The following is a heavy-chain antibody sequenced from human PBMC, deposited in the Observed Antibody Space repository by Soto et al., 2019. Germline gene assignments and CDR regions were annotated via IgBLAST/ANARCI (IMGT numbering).Heavy chain of an antibody. Sequence: QLQLQESGSGLVKPSQTLSLTCAVSGGSISSGGYSWSWIRQPPGKGLEWIGYIYHSGSTYYNPSLKSRVTISVDRPKNQFSPKLSSVTAADTAVYYCARVVGGYYFDYWGQGTLVTVSS. CDR1: GGSISSGGYS. D-gene: IGHD2-21*01. J-gene: IGHJ4*02. CDR3: ARVVGGYYFDY. CDR2: IYHSGST. V-gene: IGHV4-30-2*01.